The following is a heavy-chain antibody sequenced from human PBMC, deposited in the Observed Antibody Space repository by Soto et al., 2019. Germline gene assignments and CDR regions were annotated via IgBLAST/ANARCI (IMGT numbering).Heavy chain of an antibody. CDR1: GFTFSMYS. CDR2: IPQDGVDG. J-gene: IGHJ6*02. V-gene: IGHV3-7*03. D-gene: IGHD2-21*02. CDR3: ARDHLILPAHDFFYGSDV. Sequence: GGSLSLSCEVSGFTFSMYSMSWVRQSPGKGLEWVAKIPQDGVDGHYADSVKGRFTISRDNGKNSLYLQLNNLRAEDTAVYYCARDHLILPAHDFFYGSDVWGRGATVTVSS.